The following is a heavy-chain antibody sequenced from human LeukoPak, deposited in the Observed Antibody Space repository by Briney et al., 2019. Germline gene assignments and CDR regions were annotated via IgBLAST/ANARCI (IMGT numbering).Heavy chain of an antibody. CDR3: ASGGWPHYYYYMDV. V-gene: IGHV4-4*07. CDR2: IYTSGST. Sequence: SETLSLTCTVSGGSISSYYWSWIRQPAGKGLEWIGRIYTSGSTNYNPSLKSRVTMSLDTSKNQFSLKLNSVTAADTAVYYCASGGWPHYYYYMDVWGKGTTVTISS. CDR1: GGSISSYY. D-gene: IGHD3-16*01. J-gene: IGHJ6*03.